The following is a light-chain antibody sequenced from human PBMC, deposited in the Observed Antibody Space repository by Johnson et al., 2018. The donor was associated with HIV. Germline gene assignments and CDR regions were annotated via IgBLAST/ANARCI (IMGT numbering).Light chain of an antibody. CDR1: SSNIGNNY. J-gene: IGLJ1*01. V-gene: IGLV1-51*01. Sequence: QSVLTQPPSVSAAPGQKVTISCYGSSSNIGNNYVSWYQQLPGTAPKLLIYDNNKRPSGIPDRCSGSKSGTSATPGITGLQPGDEADYYCGTWDSSLSTGGNVFGTGTKVTVL. CDR2: DNN. CDR3: GTWDSSLSTGGNV.